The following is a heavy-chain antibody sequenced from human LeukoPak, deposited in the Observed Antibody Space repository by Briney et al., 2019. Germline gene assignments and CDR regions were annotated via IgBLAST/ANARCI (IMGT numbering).Heavy chain of an antibody. D-gene: IGHD3-16*01. CDR2: IYTSGST. V-gene: IGHV4-61*02. CDR3: ARDRGSSGWFDY. J-gene: IGHJ4*02. Sequence: SETLSLTCTVSGGSINSGSYYWSWIRQPAGKGLEWIGRIYTSGSTNYNPSLKSRVTISVDTSKNQFSLKLSSVTAADTAVYYCARDRGSSGWFDYWGQGTLVTVSS. CDR1: GGSINSGSYY.